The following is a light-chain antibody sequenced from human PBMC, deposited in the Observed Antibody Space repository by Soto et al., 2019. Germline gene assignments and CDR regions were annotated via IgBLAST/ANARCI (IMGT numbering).Light chain of an antibody. Sequence: QSVLTQPASVSGSPGQSITISCTGTSSDVGGYNYVSWYQQHPGKAPQLLIFEVNNRPSGVSNRFSGSKSDNTASLTISGLEAEDEADYYCSSYSRSSTLWVFGGGTKVTVL. CDR3: SSYSRSSTLWV. V-gene: IGLV2-14*01. CDR2: EVN. J-gene: IGLJ3*02. CDR1: SSDVGGYNY.